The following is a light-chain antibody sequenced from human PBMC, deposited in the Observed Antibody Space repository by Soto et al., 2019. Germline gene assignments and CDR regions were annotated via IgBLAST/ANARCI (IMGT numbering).Light chain of an antibody. CDR1: QSVSNNY. CDR3: EQYGTSPYT. Sequence: IGLEQSPGTLSLTAGERTTLSCRASQSVSNNYLAWYQQRPGQAPRLLIYSASSRATGTPDRFSVSGSGTDFTLTISRLEPEDFAVYYCEQYGTSPYTFGLGTKVDVK. CDR2: SAS. J-gene: IGKJ3*01. V-gene: IGKV3-20*01.